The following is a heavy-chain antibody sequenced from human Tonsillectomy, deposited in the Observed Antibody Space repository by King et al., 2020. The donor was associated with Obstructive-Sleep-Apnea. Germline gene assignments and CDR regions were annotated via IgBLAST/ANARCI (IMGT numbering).Heavy chain of an antibody. D-gene: IGHD6-13*01. CDR2: IKSKTDGGTT. J-gene: IGHJ3*02. CDR3: TTDSLLVRNGAFDI. V-gene: IGHV3-15*01. CDR1: GFTFSNAW. Sequence: VQLVESGGGLVKPGGSLRLSCAASGFTFSNAWMSWVRQAPGKGLEWVGRIKSKTDGGTTDYAAPVKGRFTISRDDSKNTLYLQMNSLKTKDTAVYYCTTDSLLVRNGAFDIWGQGTMVTVSS.